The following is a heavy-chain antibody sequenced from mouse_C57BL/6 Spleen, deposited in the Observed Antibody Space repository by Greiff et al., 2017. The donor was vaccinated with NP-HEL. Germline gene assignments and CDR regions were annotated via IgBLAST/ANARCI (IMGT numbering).Heavy chain of an antibody. CDR2: IYPRDGST. Sequence: VQLQQSGPELVKPGASVKLSCKASGYTFTSYDINWVKQRPGQGREWIGWIYPRDGSTQYNEKFKGKATLTVDTSSSTAYMELHSLTSEDSAVYFCARSAGTGGPWFAYWGQGTLVTVSA. J-gene: IGHJ3*01. D-gene: IGHD3-3*01. V-gene: IGHV1-85*01. CDR1: GYTFTSYD. CDR3: ARSAGTGGPWFAY.